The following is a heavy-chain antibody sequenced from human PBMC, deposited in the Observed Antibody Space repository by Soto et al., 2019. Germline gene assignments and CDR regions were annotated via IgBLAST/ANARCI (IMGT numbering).Heavy chain of an antibody. CDR2: VLHTGST. CDR1: GGSISSSNW. Sequence: SETLSLTCGVSGGSISSSNWWNWVRQSPEKGLEWIGQVLHTGSTNYNPSLKTRVTISVDKSNNQFSLKLTSVTAADTALYFCARSDYGDSNSQYFDYWGRGTLVTVSS. D-gene: IGHD4-17*01. J-gene: IGHJ4*02. CDR3: ARSDYGDSNSQYFDY. V-gene: IGHV4-4*02.